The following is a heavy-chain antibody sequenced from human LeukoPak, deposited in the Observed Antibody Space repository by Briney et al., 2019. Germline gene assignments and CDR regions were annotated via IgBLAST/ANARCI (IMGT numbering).Heavy chain of an antibody. CDR1: GFTFSTYA. CDR3: AKRLGSTNTWYYFDS. J-gene: IGHJ4*02. D-gene: IGHD2-2*02. Sequence: HAGGSLRLSCAASGFTFSTYAMNWVRQAPGKGLEWVSVISGNGVTTYYADSVKGRFTISRDNSKNTLYLQMNSPRAEDTAVYYCAKRLGSTNTWYYFDSWGQGTLVTVSS. V-gene: IGHV3-23*01. CDR2: ISGNGVTT.